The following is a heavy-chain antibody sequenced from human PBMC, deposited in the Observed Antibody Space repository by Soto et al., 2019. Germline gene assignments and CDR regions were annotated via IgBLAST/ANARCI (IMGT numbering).Heavy chain of an antibody. D-gene: IGHD2-15*01. Sequence: SVKVSCKASGGTFSSYAISWVREAPGQGLEWMGGIIPIVGTANYAQKFQGRVTITADESTSTAYMELSSLRSEDTAVYYCARPTWGYCSGGSCYSGSHYYGMDVWGQGTTVTV. J-gene: IGHJ6*02. CDR1: GGTFSSYA. CDR3: ARPTWGYCSGGSCYSGSHYYGMDV. CDR2: IIPIVGTA. V-gene: IGHV1-69*13.